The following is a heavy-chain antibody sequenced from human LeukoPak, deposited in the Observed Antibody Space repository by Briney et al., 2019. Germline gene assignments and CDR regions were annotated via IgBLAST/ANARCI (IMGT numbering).Heavy chain of an antibody. J-gene: IGHJ4*02. CDR3: AKGPKYCSSTSCYFPFDY. CDR2: IDSSSSI. D-gene: IGHD2-2*01. V-gene: IGHV3-48*02. Sequence: GGSLRLSCAASGFTFSSHSMNWVRQAPGKGLEWISYIDSSSSIYYADSVKGRFTISRDNAKNSLYLQMNSLRDEDMAVYYCAKGPKYCSSTSCYFPFDYWGQGTLVTVSS. CDR1: GFTFSSHS.